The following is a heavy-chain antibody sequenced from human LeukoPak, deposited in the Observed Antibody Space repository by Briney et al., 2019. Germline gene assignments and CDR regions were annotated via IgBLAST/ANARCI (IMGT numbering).Heavy chain of an antibody. CDR3: AGGGATDY. J-gene: IGHJ4*02. CDR2: IYYSGST. Sequence: SETLSLTCTVSGGSISSYYWSWIRQPPGKGLEWIGYIYYSGSTNYNPSLKSRVTISVDTSKNQFSLKLSSVTAADTAVYYCAGGGATDYWGQGTLVTGSS. D-gene: IGHD1-26*01. CDR1: GGSISSYY. V-gene: IGHV4-59*08.